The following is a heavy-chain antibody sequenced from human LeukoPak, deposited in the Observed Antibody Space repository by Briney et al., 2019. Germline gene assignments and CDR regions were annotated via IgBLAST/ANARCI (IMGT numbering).Heavy chain of an antibody. CDR2: MNPNSGDT. V-gene: IGHV1-8*01. CDR1: GFTFINND. CDR3: ARDGGRCPSGYGGFDP. D-gene: IGHD5-12*01. Sequence: GGSLRVSCATSGFTFINNDINWVRQATGQRLEWLLWMNPNSGDTGYAQTFQGRVTMTRNTSISTAYMELRSLRPEDTAVYSCARDGGRCPSGYGGFDPWGQGTVVTVSS. J-gene: IGHJ5*02.